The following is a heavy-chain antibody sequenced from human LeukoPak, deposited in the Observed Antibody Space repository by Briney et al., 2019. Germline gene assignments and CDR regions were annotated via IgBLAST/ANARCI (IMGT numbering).Heavy chain of an antibody. D-gene: IGHD1-7*01. CDR3: ARDSRLASRTGTFDS. V-gene: IGHV4-30-2*01. CDR1: GGSFSWGGSY. CDR2: IFHNGDT. Sequence: SETLSLTCTISGGSFSWGGSYWSWTRQPPGKGLEWLGYIFHNGDTYYNSSLKSRVSLSVDKANKKFSLRLTSVTAADTAVYFCARDSRLASRTGTFDSWGQGTLVIVSS. J-gene: IGHJ4*02.